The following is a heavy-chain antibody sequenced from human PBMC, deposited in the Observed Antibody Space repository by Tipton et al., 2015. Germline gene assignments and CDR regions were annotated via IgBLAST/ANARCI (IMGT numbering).Heavy chain of an antibody. Sequence: TLSLTCAVSGGSFSTYYWSWIRQPPGKELEWIGYIQYSGSTNYNPSLKSRVTISVDTSKTQFSLKMSSVTASDTAVYYCARARGRHGGLFDSWGQGILATVSS. CDR1: GGSFSTYY. V-gene: IGHV4-59*07. CDR3: ARARGRHGGLFDS. J-gene: IGHJ4*02. D-gene: IGHD4-23*01. CDR2: IQYSGST.